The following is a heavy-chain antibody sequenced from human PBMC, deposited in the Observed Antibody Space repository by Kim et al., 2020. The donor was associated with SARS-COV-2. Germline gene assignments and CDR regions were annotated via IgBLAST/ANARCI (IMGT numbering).Heavy chain of an antibody. D-gene: IGHD3-10*01. V-gene: IGHV3-33*06. J-gene: IGHJ4*02. Sequence: GGSLRLSCAASGFIFTNYAMHWVRQAPGKGLEWVAVIWSDGNNKYYAESGKGRFTISRDNSENTVYLQMNSLRAEDTAVYYCAKDYGSGSYYFDYWGQGTLVIVSS. CDR3: AKDYGSGSYYFDY. CDR1: GFIFTNYA. CDR2: IWSDGNNK.